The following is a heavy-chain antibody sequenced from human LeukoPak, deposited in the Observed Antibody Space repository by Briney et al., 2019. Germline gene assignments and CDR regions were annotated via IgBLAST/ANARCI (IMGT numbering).Heavy chain of an antibody. D-gene: IGHD2-2*02. V-gene: IGHV1-2*06. CDR3: ARSVVVPAAITEFDY. J-gene: IGHJ4*02. CDR2: INPNSGGT. CDR1: GYTFTGYY. Sequence: APVKVSCKASGYTFTGYYMHWVRQAPGQGLEWMGRINPNSGGTNYAQKFQGRVTMTRDTSISTAYMELSRLRSDDTAVYYCARSVVVPAAITEFDYWGQGTLVTVSS.